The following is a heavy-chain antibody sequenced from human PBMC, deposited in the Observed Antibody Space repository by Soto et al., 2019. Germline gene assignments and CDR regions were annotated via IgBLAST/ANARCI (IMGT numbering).Heavy chain of an antibody. CDR1: GGTFSSYA. V-gene: IGHV1-69*13. J-gene: IGHJ4*02. D-gene: IGHD5-18*01. CDR3: ARISREIGDLDTAMVGY. Sequence: SVKVSCKASGGTFSSYAISWVRQAPGQGLEWMGGIIPIFGTANYAQKFQGRVTITADESTSTAYMELSSLRSEDTAVYYCARISREIGDLDTAMVGYWGQGTLVTVSS. CDR2: IIPIFGTA.